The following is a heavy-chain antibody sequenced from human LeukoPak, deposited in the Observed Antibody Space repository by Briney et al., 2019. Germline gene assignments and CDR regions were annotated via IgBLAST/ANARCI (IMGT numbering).Heavy chain of an antibody. V-gene: IGHV4-59*01. D-gene: IGHD6-6*01. CDR3: ARRIAARPVYAFDI. J-gene: IGHJ3*02. Sequence: SETLSLTCTVSGGSISTYYWSWIRHPPGKGLEWIGYIYYSGSTDHNPSLKSRVTISVDTSKNQFSLKLSSVTAADTAVHYCARRIAARPVYAFDIWGQGEMVTVSS. CDR1: GGSISTYY. CDR2: IYYSGST.